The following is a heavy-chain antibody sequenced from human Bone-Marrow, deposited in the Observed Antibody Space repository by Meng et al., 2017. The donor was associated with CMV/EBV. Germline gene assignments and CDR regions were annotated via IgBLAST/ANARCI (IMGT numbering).Heavy chain of an antibody. CDR3: ARGGVLPASDPYWYFDL. CDR1: GGSISSSSYY. CDR2: IYYSGST. V-gene: IGHV4-39*07. J-gene: IGHJ2*01. D-gene: IGHD2-2*01. Sequence: GSLRLSCTVSGGSISSSSYYWGWIRQPPGKGLEWIGSIYYSGSTYYNPSLKSRVTISVDTSKNQFSLKLSSVTAADTAVYYCARGGVLPASDPYWYFDLWGRGTLVTVSS.